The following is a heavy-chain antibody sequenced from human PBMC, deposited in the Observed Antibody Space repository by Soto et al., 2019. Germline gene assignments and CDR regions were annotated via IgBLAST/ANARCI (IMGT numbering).Heavy chain of an antibody. J-gene: IGHJ4*02. CDR3: TRGPFSGYDSYFDY. CDR1: GYTFSHYH. D-gene: IGHD5-12*01. V-gene: IGHV1-46*03. Sequence: QVQLVQSGAEVKKPGASVRISCQASGYTFSHYHINWVRQAPGHGLKWIGILRLGGQATTDSQKFQGRVTMTSDTSTATVYMELSSLRSDDTAVYYCTRGPFSGYDSYFDYWGQGTLITVSS. CDR2: LRLGGQAT.